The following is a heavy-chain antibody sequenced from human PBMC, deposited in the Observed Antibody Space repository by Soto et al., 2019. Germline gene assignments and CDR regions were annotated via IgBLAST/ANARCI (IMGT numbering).Heavy chain of an antibody. CDR1: GGTFSSYA. D-gene: IGHD1-26*01. J-gene: IGHJ4*02. V-gene: IGHV1-69*01. CDR3: ARGPLTVNPWELTAPYYFDY. CDR2: IIPIFGTA. Sequence: QVQLVQSGAEVNKPGSSVKVSCKASGGTFSSYAISWVRQAPGQGLEWMGGIIPIFGTANYAQKFQGRVTITADESTSTAYMELSSLRSEDTAVYYCARGPLTVNPWELTAPYYFDYWGQGTLVTVSS.